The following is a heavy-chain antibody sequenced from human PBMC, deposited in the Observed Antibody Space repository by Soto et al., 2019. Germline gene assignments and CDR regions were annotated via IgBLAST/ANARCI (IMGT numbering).Heavy chain of an antibody. CDR3: ARLFFNFRYYYYSMDV. J-gene: IGHJ6*02. Sequence: PGESLKISCKGSGYTFTDYWIGWVRQLPGKGLEWMGIIYPGDSDTRYSPSFQGHVTITVDKSTSTAYLQWNTLKASGTAMYYCARLFFNFRYYYYSMDVWGQGTMVTGSS. V-gene: IGHV5-51*01. CDR2: IYPGDSDT. CDR1: GYTFTDYW.